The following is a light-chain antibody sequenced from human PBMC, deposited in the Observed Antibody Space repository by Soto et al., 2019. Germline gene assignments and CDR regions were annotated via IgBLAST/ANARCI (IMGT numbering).Light chain of an antibody. Sequence: EIVLTQSPGTLSLSPGERATLSCRASQSVSSSYLAWYQQKPGQAPRLLIYGASGRATGIPDRFSGSGSGTDFTLTISRLEPENLAVHYCQQYGSSPPVTFGQGTRLEIK. J-gene: IGKJ5*01. V-gene: IGKV3-20*01. CDR3: QQYGSSPPVT. CDR2: GAS. CDR1: QSVSSSY.